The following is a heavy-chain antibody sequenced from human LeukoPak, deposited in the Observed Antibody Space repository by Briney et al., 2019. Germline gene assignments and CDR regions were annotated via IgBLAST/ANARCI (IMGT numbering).Heavy chain of an antibody. CDR2: ISTSGSTI. CDR1: GFSFSTYS. D-gene: IGHD4-17*01. Sequence: GGSLRLSCVASGFSFSTYSINWVRQAPGKGLEWVSYISTSGSTIYYADSVKGRFTISRDNAKNSLDLQMNSLRAEDTAVYYCARDAGDAPYYMDVWGKGTTVTISS. V-gene: IGHV3-48*04. CDR3: ARDAGDAPYYMDV. J-gene: IGHJ6*03.